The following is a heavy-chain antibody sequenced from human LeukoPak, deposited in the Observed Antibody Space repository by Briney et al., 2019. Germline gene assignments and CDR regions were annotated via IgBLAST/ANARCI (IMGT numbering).Heavy chain of an antibody. CDR1: GSSISSGSYY. J-gene: IGHJ6*02. CDR3: AVLDYYGSGSYLSDGYYYYGMDV. CDR2: IYTSGST. Sequence: RTSETLSLTCTVSGSSISSGSYYWSWIRQPAGKGLEWIGRIYTSGSTNYNPSLKSRVTISVDTSKNQFSLKLSSVTAADTAVYYCAVLDYYGSGSYLSDGYYYYGMDVWGQGTTVTVSS. V-gene: IGHV4-61*02. D-gene: IGHD3-10*01.